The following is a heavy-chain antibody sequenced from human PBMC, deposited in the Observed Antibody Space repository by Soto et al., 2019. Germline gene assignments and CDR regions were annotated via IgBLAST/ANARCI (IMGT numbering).Heavy chain of an antibody. D-gene: IGHD6-13*01. V-gene: IGHV1-69*12. CDR2: IIPIFGTA. J-gene: IGHJ4*02. CDR3: ARADPFIIAAAGTPLYFDY. CDR1: GGTFSSYA. Sequence: QVQLVQSGAEVKKPGSSVKVSCKASGGTFSSYAISWVRQAPGQGLEWMGGIIPIFGTANYAQKFQGRVTITAVESTSTAYMELSSLRSEDTAVYYCARADPFIIAAAGTPLYFDYWGQGTLVTVSS.